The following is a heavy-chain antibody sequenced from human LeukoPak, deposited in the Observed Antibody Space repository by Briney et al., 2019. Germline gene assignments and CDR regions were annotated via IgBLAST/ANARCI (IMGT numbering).Heavy chain of an antibody. CDR3: AKDQTYYYDSSGNWFDP. V-gene: IGHV3-23*01. J-gene: IGHJ5*02. CDR2: ISGRGGST. D-gene: IGHD3-22*01. Sequence: GGSLRLPCAASGFTFRSYWMSWVPRAPGKGLEWVSAISGRGGSTYYADSVRGGFPISGDISKNSLYWQMHTLRARHRAVFYCAKDQTYYYDSSGNWFDPWGQGTLVTVSS. CDR1: GFTFRSYW.